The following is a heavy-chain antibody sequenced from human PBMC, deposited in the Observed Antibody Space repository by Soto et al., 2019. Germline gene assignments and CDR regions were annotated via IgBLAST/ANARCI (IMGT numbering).Heavy chain of an antibody. CDR3: VAGWQWFDY. V-gene: IGHV3-30*03. CDR1: GFTFRSYG. CDR2: ISYDGGNK. Sequence: QVQVVESGGGVVQPGRSQRLSCAASGFTFRSYGMQWVRQAPSKGLEWVAVISYDGGNKYYTDSVKGRFTISRDNSKNTVYLQMNSLRVEDTAVYYCVAGWQWFDYWGQGTLVTVSS. D-gene: IGHD6-19*01. J-gene: IGHJ4*02.